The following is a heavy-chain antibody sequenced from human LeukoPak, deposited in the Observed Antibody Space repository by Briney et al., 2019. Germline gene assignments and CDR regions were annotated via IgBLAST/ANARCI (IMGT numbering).Heavy chain of an antibody. CDR2: INLNSGAT. J-gene: IGHJ4*02. CDR3: AREISDYASAY. Sequence: ASETLSCKASGYPFTGYYIHWVRQAPGQGHGWMGWINLNSGATNYAQNFQSRVTMTSDTSITTAYKDLSRLTSDDKAVYYCAREISDYASAYWGQGTLVTVSS. CDR1: GYPFTGYY. D-gene: IGHD4-17*01. V-gene: IGHV1-2*02.